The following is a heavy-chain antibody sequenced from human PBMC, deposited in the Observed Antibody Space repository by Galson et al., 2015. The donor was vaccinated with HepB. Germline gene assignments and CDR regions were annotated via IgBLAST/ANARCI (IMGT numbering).Heavy chain of an antibody. Sequence: SLRLSCAGSGNAWMTEASMSWVRQAPGKGLEWVGRIESKKDGGAIDYAAPVRGRFNLSRDDSKKTVYLQMNSLKSEDTAVYYCTTTPGITIFGVVNDFWGLGTLVTVSS. CDR3: TTTPGITIFGVVNDF. CDR1: GNAWMTEAS. CDR2: IESKKDGGAI. D-gene: IGHD3-3*01. J-gene: IGHJ4*02. V-gene: IGHV3-15*04.